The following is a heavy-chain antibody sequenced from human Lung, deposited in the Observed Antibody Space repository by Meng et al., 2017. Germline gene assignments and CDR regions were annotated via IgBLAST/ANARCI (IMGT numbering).Heavy chain of an antibody. CDR2: IKSNSDGGTT. V-gene: IGHV3-15*01. Sequence: GQLWGYGGGLVKPGGSLRLSCVASGFSLTEAWVSWVTQAPGKGLRWVGRIKSNSDGGTTDYAAPVKGRFTISRDDSKNTLYLQMNSLITEDTAVYFCATGAAAADHWGQGTLVTVSS. CDR1: GFSLTEAW. D-gene: IGHD6-13*01. CDR3: ATGAAAADH. J-gene: IGHJ4*02.